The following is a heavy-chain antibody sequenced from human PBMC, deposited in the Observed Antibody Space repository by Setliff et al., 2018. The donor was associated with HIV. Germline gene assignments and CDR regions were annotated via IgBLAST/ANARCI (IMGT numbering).Heavy chain of an antibody. CDR2: ISAYNLNT. Sequence: PSVKVSCKTSGYTFSRYGFSWVRQAPGQGLEWMGWISAYNLNTNYAQKFQGRVTMTTDTSASTGYMELRSLRSDDTAVYYCARAYYHDSSGYQGFDYWGQGTLVTVSS. V-gene: IGHV1-18*01. CDR1: GYTFSRYG. D-gene: IGHD3-22*01. CDR3: ARAYYHDSSGYQGFDY. J-gene: IGHJ4*02.